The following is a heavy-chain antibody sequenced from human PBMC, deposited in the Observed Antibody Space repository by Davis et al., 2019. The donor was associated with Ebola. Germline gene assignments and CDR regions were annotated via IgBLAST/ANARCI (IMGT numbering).Heavy chain of an antibody. J-gene: IGHJ3*02. CDR2: IYPGDSDT. V-gene: IGHV5-51*01. CDR1: GYSFTTYW. Sequence: GESLKISCKGSGYSFTTYWIAWVRQTPAKGLEWMGIIYPGDSDTRYSPSFEGQVTISADKSVSTAYLQWSSLKASDSAMYYCATNVEMATMDAFDIWGQGTMVTVSS. CDR3: ATNVEMATMDAFDI. D-gene: IGHD5-24*01.